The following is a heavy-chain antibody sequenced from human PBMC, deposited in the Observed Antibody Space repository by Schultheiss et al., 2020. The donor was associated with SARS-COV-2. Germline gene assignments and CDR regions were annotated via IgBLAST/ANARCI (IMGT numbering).Heavy chain of an antibody. CDR1: GFTFSSYA. J-gene: IGHJ6*02. Sequence: GGSLRLSCAASGFTFSSYAMHWVRQAPGKGLEWVAVISYDGSNKYYADSVKGRFTISRDNSKNTLYLQMNSLRAEDTAVYYCARVGWGTWNYANGMDVWGQGTTVTVSS. CDR3: ARVGWGTWNYANGMDV. CDR2: ISYDGSNK. D-gene: IGHD1-7*01. V-gene: IGHV3-30-3*01.